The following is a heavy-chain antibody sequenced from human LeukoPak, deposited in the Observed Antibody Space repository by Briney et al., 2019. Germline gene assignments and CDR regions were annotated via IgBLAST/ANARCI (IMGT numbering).Heavy chain of an antibody. Sequence: PGGSLRLSCAASGFTFSSYWMSWVRQAPGKGLEWVANIKQDGSEKYYVDSVKGRFTISRDNAKNSLYLQMNSRRAEDTAVYYCAREYLYYDFWSGPQGYMDVWAKGTTVTVSS. CDR2: IKQDGSEK. CDR3: AREYLYYDFWSGPQGYMDV. V-gene: IGHV3-7*01. D-gene: IGHD3-3*01. J-gene: IGHJ6*03. CDR1: GFTFSSYW.